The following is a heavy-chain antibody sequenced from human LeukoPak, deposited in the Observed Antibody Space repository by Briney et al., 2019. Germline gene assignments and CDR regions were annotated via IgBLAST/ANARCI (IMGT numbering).Heavy chain of an antibody. D-gene: IGHD3-10*01. CDR2: IFSGGST. CDR1: GFIVSTNY. Sequence: GGSLRLSCAASGFIVSTNYMSWVRQAPGKGLEWVSVIFSGGSTYYADSVKGRFTISRDKSNNTLYLQMNGLRAEDTAVYYCARGPGKASFDYWGQGTLVTVSS. V-gene: IGHV3-53*01. J-gene: IGHJ4*02. CDR3: ARGPGKASFDY.